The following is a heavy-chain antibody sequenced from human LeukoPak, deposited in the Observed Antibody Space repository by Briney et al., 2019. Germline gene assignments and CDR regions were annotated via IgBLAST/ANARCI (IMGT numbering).Heavy chain of an antibody. D-gene: IGHD3-10*01. CDR2: IYYSGST. CDR3: AGDYVFGVGAFDI. V-gene: IGHV4-31*03. CDR1: GGSISSGGYY. Sequence: PSQTLSLSCTVSGGSISSGGYYWSWIRQHPGKGLEWIGYIYYSGSTYYNPSLKSRVTISVDTSKNQFSLKLSSVTAADTAVYYFAGDYVFGVGAFDIWGQGTMVTVSS. J-gene: IGHJ3*02.